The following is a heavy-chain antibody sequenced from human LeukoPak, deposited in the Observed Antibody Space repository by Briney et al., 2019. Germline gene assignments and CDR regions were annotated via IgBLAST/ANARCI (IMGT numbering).Heavy chain of an antibody. J-gene: IGHJ4*02. Sequence: PGGSLRLSCAASGFTFSSYAMSWVRQAPGKGLEWVSAISGSGGSTYYADSVKGRFTISRDNSKNTLYLQMNSLRAEDTAVYYCAKDRRVLRFLERLSFDYWGQGTLVTVSS. CDR3: AKDRRVLRFLERLSFDY. CDR2: ISGSGGST. D-gene: IGHD3-3*01. V-gene: IGHV3-23*01. CDR1: GFTFSSYA.